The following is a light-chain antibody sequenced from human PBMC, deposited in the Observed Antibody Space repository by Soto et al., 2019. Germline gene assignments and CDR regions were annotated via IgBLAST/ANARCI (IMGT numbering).Light chain of an antibody. Sequence: QSVLTQPPSVSGAPGQRVTISCTWSSSNIGAGYDVHWYQQLPGTAPKVLIYGNSNRPSGVPDRLSGSKSGTSASLAITGLQAEDEADYYCQSYDSSLSGYVFGTGTKVTVL. CDR1: SSNIGAGYD. CDR2: GNS. V-gene: IGLV1-40*01. CDR3: QSYDSSLSGYV. J-gene: IGLJ1*01.